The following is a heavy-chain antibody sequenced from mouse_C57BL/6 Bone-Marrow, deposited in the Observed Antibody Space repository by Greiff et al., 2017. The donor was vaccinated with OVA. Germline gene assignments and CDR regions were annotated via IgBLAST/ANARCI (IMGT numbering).Heavy chain of an antibody. J-gene: IGHJ2*01. V-gene: IGHV1-64*01. CDR1: GYTFTSYW. CDR3: ARGLGFTTVVAPYFDY. D-gene: IGHD1-1*01. CDR2: IHPNSGST. Sequence: QVQLQQSGAELVKPGASVKLSCKASGYTFTSYWMHWVKQRPGQGLEWIGMIHPNSGSTNYNEKFKSKATLTVDKSSSTAYMQLSSLTSEDSAVYYCARGLGFTTVVAPYFDYWGQGTTLTVSS.